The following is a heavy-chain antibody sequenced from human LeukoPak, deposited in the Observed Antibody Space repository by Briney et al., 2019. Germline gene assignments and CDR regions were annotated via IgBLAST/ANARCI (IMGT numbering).Heavy chain of an antibody. D-gene: IGHD6-6*01. J-gene: IGHJ4*02. CDR2: IYPGGSDT. CDR1: GYSFTSYW. Sequence: GESLKISCKGSGYSFTSYWIGWVRQMPGKGLEWMGIIYPGGSDTRYSPSFQGQVTISADKSISTAYLQWSSLKASDTAMYYCAREGYSSSSVVDYWGQGTLVTVSS. CDR3: AREGYSSSSVVDY. V-gene: IGHV5-51*01.